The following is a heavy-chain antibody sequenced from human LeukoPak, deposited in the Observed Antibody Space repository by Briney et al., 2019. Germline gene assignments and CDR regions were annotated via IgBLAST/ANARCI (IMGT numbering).Heavy chain of an antibody. V-gene: IGHV3-15*01. CDR3: TTLDMATITSDY. CDR2: IKSKTDGGTT. CDR1: GFTFSNAW. Sequence: GGSLRLSCAASGFTFSNAWMSWVRQAPGKGLEWVGRIKSKTDGGTTDYAAPVKGRFTISRDDSKNTLYLQMNSLKTEDTALYYCTTLDMATITSDYWGQGTLVTVSS. J-gene: IGHJ4*02. D-gene: IGHD5-24*01.